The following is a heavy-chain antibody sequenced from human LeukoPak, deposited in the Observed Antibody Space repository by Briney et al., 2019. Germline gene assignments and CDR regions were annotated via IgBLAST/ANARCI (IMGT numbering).Heavy chain of an antibody. J-gene: IGHJ4*02. Sequence: ASVKVSCKASGYTFTSYDINWVRQATGQGLEWMGWMNPNSGNTGYAQKFQGRVTMTRNTSISTAYMELSSLRSEDTAVYYCARAGGRPHKKIFGVVIHEYYFDYWGQGTLVTVSS. CDR3: ARAGGRPHKKIFGVVIHEYYFDY. D-gene: IGHD3-3*01. V-gene: IGHV1-8*01. CDR2: MNPNSGNT. CDR1: GYTFTSYD.